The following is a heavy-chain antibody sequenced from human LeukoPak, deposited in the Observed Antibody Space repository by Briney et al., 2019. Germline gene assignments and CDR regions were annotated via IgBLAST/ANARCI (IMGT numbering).Heavy chain of an antibody. D-gene: IGHD6-6*01. V-gene: IGHV3-53*01. J-gene: IGHJ4*02. Sequence: PGGSLRLSCVASGFIVSNNYMSWVRQAPGKGLEWVSVLYNAGSTYYAESVKGRFTISRDNSKNSLYLQMNSLRAEDTAVYYCARADIEYSSSSADYWGQGTLVTVSS. CDR2: LYNAGST. CDR1: GFIVSNNY. CDR3: ARADIEYSSSSADY.